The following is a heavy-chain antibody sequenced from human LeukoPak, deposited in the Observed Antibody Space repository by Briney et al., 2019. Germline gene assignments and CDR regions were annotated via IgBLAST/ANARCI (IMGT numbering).Heavy chain of an antibody. CDR1: GGSISSYY. CDR2: IYYSGST. Sequence: SETLSRTCTVSGGSISSYYWSWIRQPPGKGLEWIGYIYYSGSTNYNPSLKSRVTISVDTSKNRFSLKLSSVTAADTAMYYCARFEVSGWYLFDYWGQGTLVTVSS. V-gene: IGHV4-59*08. CDR3: ARFEVSGWYLFDY. D-gene: IGHD6-19*01. J-gene: IGHJ4*02.